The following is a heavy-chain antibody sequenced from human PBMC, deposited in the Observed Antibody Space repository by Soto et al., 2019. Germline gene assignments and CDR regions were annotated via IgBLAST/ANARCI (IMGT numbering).Heavy chain of an antibody. D-gene: IGHD3-10*01. J-gene: IGHJ4*02. Sequence: SLRLSCAASGFTFSSYGMHWVRQAPGKGLEWVAVISYDGSNKYYADSVKGRFTISRDNSKNTLYLQMNSLRAEDTAVYYCAKFSAPFGDPLRVVPTGVDYWGQGTLVTVSS. CDR1: GFTFSSYG. V-gene: IGHV3-30*18. CDR3: AKFSAPFGDPLRVVPTGVDY. CDR2: ISYDGSNK.